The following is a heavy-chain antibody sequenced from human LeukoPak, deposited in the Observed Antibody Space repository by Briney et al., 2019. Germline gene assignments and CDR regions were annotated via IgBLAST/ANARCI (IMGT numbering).Heavy chain of an antibody. CDR1: GGXVNSGSYY. CDR3: ARGRDGYKSAFDI. D-gene: IGHD5-24*01. Sequence: SETLSLTCTVSGGXVNSGSYYWSWIRQPPGKGLEWIGYISYSGNTKYNPSLKSRVTISVDTSKNQFSLKLSSVTAADTAVYYCARGRDGYKSAFDIWGQGTMVTVSS. V-gene: IGHV4-61*01. CDR2: ISYSGNT. J-gene: IGHJ3*02.